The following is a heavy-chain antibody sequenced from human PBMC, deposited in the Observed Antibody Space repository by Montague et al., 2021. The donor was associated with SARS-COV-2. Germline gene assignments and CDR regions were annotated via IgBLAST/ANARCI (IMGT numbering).Heavy chain of an antibody. J-gene: IGHJ6*02. Sequence: SETLSLTCTVSGGSISSSSYYWGWIRQPPGKGLEWIGSIYYSGSTYYNPSLESRVTISVDTSKNQFSLKLSSVTAADTAVYYCARVGRQQLVRLSGMDVWGQGTTVTVPS. V-gene: IGHV4-39*07. CDR3: ARVGRQQLVRLSGMDV. D-gene: IGHD6-13*01. CDR2: IYYSGST. CDR1: GGSISSSSYY.